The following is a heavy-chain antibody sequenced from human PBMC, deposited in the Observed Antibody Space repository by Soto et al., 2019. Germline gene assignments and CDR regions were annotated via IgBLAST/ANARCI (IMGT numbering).Heavy chain of an antibody. Sequence: EVQLLESGGGLVQPGGSLRLSCAASGLTLSSCAMRWVRQAPGKGLEWVSTISGGGGNTYYADSVKGRFTISRDNSKSTLYLQMNSLRAEDTAVYYCARTTRFATVHTYYFDYWGQGTLVTVSS. V-gene: IGHV3-23*01. J-gene: IGHJ4*02. CDR2: ISGGGGNT. CDR3: ARTTRFATVHTYYFDY. D-gene: IGHD4-17*01. CDR1: GLTLSSCA.